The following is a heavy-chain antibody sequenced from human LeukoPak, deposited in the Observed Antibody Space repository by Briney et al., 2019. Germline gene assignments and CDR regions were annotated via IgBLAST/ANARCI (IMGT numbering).Heavy chain of an antibody. J-gene: IGHJ4*02. Sequence: GGSLRLSCAASGFTFSSYWMHWVRQVPGKGLVWVSRINSDGSSTNYADPVKGRFTISRDNAKNTLYLQMNSLRAEDTAVYYCARGAAVAGTDHWGQGVLVTVSS. D-gene: IGHD6-19*01. V-gene: IGHV3-74*01. CDR1: GFTFSSYW. CDR2: INSDGSST. CDR3: ARGAAVAGTDH.